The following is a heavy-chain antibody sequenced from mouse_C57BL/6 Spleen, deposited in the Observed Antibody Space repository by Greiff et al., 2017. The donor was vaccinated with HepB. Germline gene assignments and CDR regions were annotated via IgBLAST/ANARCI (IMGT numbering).Heavy chain of an antibody. CDR3: TREGLTGTGAY. CDR1: GFTFSSYA. Sequence: EVKLVESGEGLVKPGGSLKLSCAASGFTFSSYAMSWVRQTPEKRLEWVAYISSGGDYIYYADTVKGRFTISRDNARNTLYLQMSSLKSEDTAMYYCTREGLTGTGAYWGQGTLVTVSA. J-gene: IGHJ3*01. CDR2: ISSGGDYI. V-gene: IGHV5-9-1*02. D-gene: IGHD4-1*01.